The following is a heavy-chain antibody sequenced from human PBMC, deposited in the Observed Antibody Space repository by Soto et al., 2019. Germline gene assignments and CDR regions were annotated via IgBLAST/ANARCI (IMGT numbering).Heavy chain of an antibody. Sequence: QVQLQESGPGLVKPSETLSLTCTVSGGSISSYYWTWMRRPPGKGLEWIGYIYHTGSTNYNPSLKSRVTISVDRSKSQCSLKLSSVTAADTAVYYCARHSDYDAALSWFDPWGQGTLVTVSS. CDR2: IYHTGST. J-gene: IGHJ5*02. CDR3: ARHSDYDAALSWFDP. CDR1: GGSISSYY. V-gene: IGHV4-59*01. D-gene: IGHD5-12*01.